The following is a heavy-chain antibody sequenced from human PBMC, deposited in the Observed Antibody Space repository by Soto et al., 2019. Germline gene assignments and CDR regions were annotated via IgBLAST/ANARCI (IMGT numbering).Heavy chain of an antibody. Sequence: PGGSLRLSCAASGFTFSSYAMSWVRQAPGKGLEWVSAISGSGGSTYYADSVKGRFTISRDNSKNTLYLQMNSLRAEDTAVYYCAKDRIGGYYYDSSGHDAFDIWGQGTMVTVSS. CDR1: GFTFSSYA. D-gene: IGHD3-22*01. CDR3: AKDRIGGYYYDSSGHDAFDI. J-gene: IGHJ3*02. CDR2: ISGSGGST. V-gene: IGHV3-23*01.